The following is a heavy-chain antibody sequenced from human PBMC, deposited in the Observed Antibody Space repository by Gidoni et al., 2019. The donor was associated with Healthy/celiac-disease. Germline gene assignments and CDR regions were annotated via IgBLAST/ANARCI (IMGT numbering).Heavy chain of an antibody. CDR2: IYTSGST. Sequence: QVQLQESGPGLVKPSQTLSLTCTVSGGSISSGSYYWSWIRQPAGKGLEWIGRIYTSGSTNYNPSLKSRVTISVATSKNQFSLKLSSVTAADTAVYYCAREGGYFGSGVYFQHWGQGTLVTVSS. D-gene: IGHD3-3*01. CDR3: AREGGYFGSGVYFQH. CDR1: GGSISSGSYY. V-gene: IGHV4-61*02. J-gene: IGHJ1*01.